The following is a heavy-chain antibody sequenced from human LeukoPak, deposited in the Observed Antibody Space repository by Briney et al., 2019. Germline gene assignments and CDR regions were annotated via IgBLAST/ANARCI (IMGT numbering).Heavy chain of an antibody. V-gene: IGHV3-74*01. CDR2: INSDGSST. CDR1: GFTFSSYW. J-gene: IGHJ4*02. D-gene: IGHD3-9*01. Sequence: GGSLRLSCAASGFTFSSYWMHWVRQAPGKGLVRVSRINSDGSSTSYADSVKGRFTISRDNAKNTLYLQMNSLRAEDTAVYYCARERYDILTGYSNFDYWGQGTLVTVSS. CDR3: ARERYDILTGYSNFDY.